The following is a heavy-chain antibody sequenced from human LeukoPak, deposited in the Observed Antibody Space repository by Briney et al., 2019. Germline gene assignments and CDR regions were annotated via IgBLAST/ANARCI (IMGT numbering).Heavy chain of an antibody. V-gene: IGHV1-24*01. D-gene: IGHD3-10*01. Sequence: ASVKVSCKASGYTFTGYYMHWVRQAPGQGLEWMGGFDPEDGETIYAQKFQGRVTMTEDTSTDTAYMELSSLRSEDTAVYYCATDMDVALDYWGQGTLVTVSS. CDR2: FDPEDGET. J-gene: IGHJ4*02. CDR1: GYTFTGYY. CDR3: ATDMDVALDY.